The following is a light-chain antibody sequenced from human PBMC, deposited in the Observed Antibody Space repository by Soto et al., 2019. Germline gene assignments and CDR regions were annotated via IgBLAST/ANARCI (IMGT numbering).Light chain of an antibody. Sequence: QSVLTQPPSASGTPGQRVTISCSGSSSNIGSNTVNWYQQLPGTAPKVLIYSNNQRPSGVPDRFSGSKSGTSASRAISGLQSEDEAHYYCAAWDASVNGHVVFGGGTKLTVL. CDR1: SSNIGSNT. J-gene: IGLJ2*01. CDR3: AAWDASVNGHVV. V-gene: IGLV1-44*01. CDR2: SNN.